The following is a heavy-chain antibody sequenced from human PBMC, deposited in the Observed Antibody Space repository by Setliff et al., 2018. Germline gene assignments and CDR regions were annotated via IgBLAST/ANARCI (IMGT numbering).Heavy chain of an antibody. CDR2: ISAYNGNT. CDR3: ARGGRYDFWSGYTRGAFDI. CDR1: GYTFTSYG. J-gene: IGHJ3*02. Sequence: ASVKVSCKASGYTFTSYGISWVRQAPGQGLEWMGWISAYNGNTNYAQKLQGRVTMTTDTSTSTAYMELRSLRSDDTAVYYCARGGRYDFWSGYTRGAFDIWGLGTMVTVSS. V-gene: IGHV1-18*01. D-gene: IGHD3-3*01.